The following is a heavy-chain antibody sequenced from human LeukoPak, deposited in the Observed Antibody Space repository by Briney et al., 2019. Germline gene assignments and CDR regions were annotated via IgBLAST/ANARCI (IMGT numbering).Heavy chain of an antibody. D-gene: IGHD6-6*01. V-gene: IGHV5-51*01. Sequence: GESLKISCKGSGYSFSNYWIGWVRQLPGKGLEWMGIIYPGDSDTRYSPTFRGQVTISADKSISTAYLQWSSLKASDTAMYYCAREYTTSSSFDSWGQGTLVTVSS. J-gene: IGHJ4*02. CDR3: AREYTTSSSFDS. CDR2: IYPGDSDT. CDR1: GYSFSNYW.